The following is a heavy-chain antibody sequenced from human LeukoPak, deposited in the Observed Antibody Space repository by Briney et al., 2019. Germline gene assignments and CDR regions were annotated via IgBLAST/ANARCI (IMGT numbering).Heavy chain of an antibody. CDR3: ARGNSGYDYAFDI. D-gene: IGHD5-12*01. CDR2: IYYSGST. J-gene: IGHJ3*02. Sequence: PSETLSLTCTVSGGSIRSYYWSWIRQPPGKGLEWIGYIYYSGSTNYNPSLKSRVSISVDTSKNQFSLRVSSVTSADTAVYYCARGNSGYDYAFDIWGQGTMVTVSS. CDR1: GGSIRSYY. V-gene: IGHV4-59*01.